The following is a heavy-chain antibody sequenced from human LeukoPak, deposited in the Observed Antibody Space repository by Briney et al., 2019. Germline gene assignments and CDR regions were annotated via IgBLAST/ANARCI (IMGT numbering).Heavy chain of an antibody. CDR2: ISQDVSHK. V-gene: IGHV3-7*01. D-gene: IGHD6-19*01. CDR1: GFTFSSYW. Sequence: GGSLRLSCAASGFTFSSYWMSWVRQAPGKGLQSVAYISQDVSHKYYVDSVKGRFTISRDNAKNSLHLEMNSLRAEDTALYYCPRVAYNGWNFENWGQGTLVTVSS. J-gene: IGHJ4*02. CDR3: PRVAYNGWNFEN.